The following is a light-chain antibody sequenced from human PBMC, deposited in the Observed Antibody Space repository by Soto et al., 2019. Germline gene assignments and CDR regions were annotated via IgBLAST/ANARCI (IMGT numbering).Light chain of an antibody. Sequence: QSALTQPASVSGSLGQSITISCTGTSSDVGGYNYVSWYQQHPGKAPKLMIYDVSIRPSGVSNRFSGSKSGNTASLTISGLQAEDEADYYCSSYTSSSTYVFGTGTNLTVL. V-gene: IGLV2-14*01. CDR2: DVS. CDR3: SSYTSSSTYV. J-gene: IGLJ1*01. CDR1: SSDVGGYNY.